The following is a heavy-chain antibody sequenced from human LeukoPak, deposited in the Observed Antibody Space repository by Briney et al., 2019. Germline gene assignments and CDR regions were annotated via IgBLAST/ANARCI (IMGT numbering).Heavy chain of an antibody. CDR1: GYSFVFFG. CDR3: ARAVSGSLYGDFDF. V-gene: IGHV1-18*01. Sequence: ASVKVSCKASGYSFVFFGVSWVRQAPGQGLEWMGWINSHNGDTKYAERLQGRVFMATDTSTSTSYMELRSLRSDDTAVYYCARAVSGSLYGDFDFWGQGTLVTVSS. CDR2: INSHNGDT. J-gene: IGHJ4*02. D-gene: IGHD1-26*01.